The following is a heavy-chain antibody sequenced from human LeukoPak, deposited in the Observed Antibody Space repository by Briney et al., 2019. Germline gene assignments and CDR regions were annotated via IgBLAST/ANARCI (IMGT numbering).Heavy chain of an antibody. CDR3: AGRFGGVGVCSCAGAYLFDY. CDR2: IYSDGKV. CDR1: GFTVSSTY. V-gene: IGHV3-53*01. J-gene: IGHJ4*02. D-gene: IGHD2-8*02. Sequence: GGSLRLSCAASGFTVSSTYMSWVRQTPGKGLEWVSVIYSDGKVYYIDSVKGRFTISRDTSKNTVYLQMNSLRVEDTAVYFCAGRFGGVGVCSCAGAYLFDYGGREPW.